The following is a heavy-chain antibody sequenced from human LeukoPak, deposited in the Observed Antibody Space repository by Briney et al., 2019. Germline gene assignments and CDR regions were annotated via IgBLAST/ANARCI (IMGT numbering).Heavy chain of an antibody. Sequence: PSETLSLTCTVSGRSISSYYGSWIRQPPGKGLEWIGYIYYSGSTNYNPSLKSRVTISVDTSKNQFSLKLSSVTAADTAVYYCARDGSYSNYFDYWGQGTLVTVSS. CDR2: IYYSGST. CDR3: ARDGSYSNYFDY. J-gene: IGHJ4*02. D-gene: IGHD4-11*01. CDR1: GRSISSYY. V-gene: IGHV4-59*01.